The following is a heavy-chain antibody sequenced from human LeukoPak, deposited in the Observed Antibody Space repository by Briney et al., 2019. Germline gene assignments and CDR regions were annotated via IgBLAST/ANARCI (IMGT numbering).Heavy chain of an antibody. V-gene: IGHV3-30*03. D-gene: IGHD3-22*01. CDR2: ISYDGSNK. CDR1: GFTFSSYG. CDR3: ARDYDSTGYNFDY. J-gene: IGHJ4*02. Sequence: GGSLRLSCAASGFTFSSYGMHWVRQAPGKGLEWVAVISYDGSNKYYADSVKGRFTISRDNAKNSLYLQMNSLRAEDTAVYYCARDYDSTGYNFDYWGQGTLVTVS.